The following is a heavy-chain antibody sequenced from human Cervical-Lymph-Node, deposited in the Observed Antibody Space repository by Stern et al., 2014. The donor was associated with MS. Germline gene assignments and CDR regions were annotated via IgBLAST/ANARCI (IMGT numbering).Heavy chain of an antibody. Sequence: QLVQSGAEVKKPGSSVKVSCKASGGTFTSYAISWVRQAPGQGLEWMGGIIPICGTAHYAQKFQGRVPITADESTSSAYMDLRSLRSEDTAIYYCATVGDHYDSSGYYYGSWGQGTQVTVSS. J-gene: IGHJ4*02. D-gene: IGHD3-22*01. CDR1: GGTFTSYA. CDR2: IIPICGTA. CDR3: ATVGDHYDSSGYYYGS. V-gene: IGHV1-69*01.